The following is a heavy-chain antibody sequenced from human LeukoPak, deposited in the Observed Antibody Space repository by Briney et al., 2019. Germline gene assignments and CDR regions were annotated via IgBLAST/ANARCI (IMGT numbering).Heavy chain of an antibody. CDR2: ISSSGSTI. Sequence: QPGGSLRLSCAASGFTFSSYEMNWVRQAPGKGLEWVSYISSSGSTIYYADSVKGRFTISRDNAKNSLYLQMNSLRAEDTAVYYCVREEYSSSSGFDPWGQGTLVTVSS. CDR1: GFTFSSYE. J-gene: IGHJ5*02. D-gene: IGHD6-6*01. V-gene: IGHV3-48*03. CDR3: VREEYSSSSGFDP.